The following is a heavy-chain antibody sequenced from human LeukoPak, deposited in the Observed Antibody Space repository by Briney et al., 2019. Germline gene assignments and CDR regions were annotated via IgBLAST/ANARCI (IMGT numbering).Heavy chain of an antibody. Sequence: ASVKVSCKASGYTFTGYYMHWVRQAPGQGLEWMGWINPNSGGTNYAQKFQGGVTMTRDTSISTAYMELSRLRSDDTAVYYCATLGYCSSTSCSPYYYYYMDVWGKGTTVTVSS. V-gene: IGHV1-2*02. D-gene: IGHD2-2*01. CDR3: ATLGYCSSTSCSPYYYYYMDV. CDR2: INPNSGGT. CDR1: GYTFTGYY. J-gene: IGHJ6*03.